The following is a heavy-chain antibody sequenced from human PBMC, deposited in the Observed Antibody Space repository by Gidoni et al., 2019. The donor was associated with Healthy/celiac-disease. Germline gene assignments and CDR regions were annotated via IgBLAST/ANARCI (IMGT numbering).Heavy chain of an antibody. CDR3: ARAVVVVPAANSWFDP. J-gene: IGHJ5*02. CDR1: GGSISRYY. V-gene: IGHV4-59*01. CDR2: IYYSGST. D-gene: IGHD2-2*01. Sequence: QVQLQESCPGLVKPSETLSLTCTVSGGSISRYYWCWIRQPPGKGLEWIGYIYYSGSTNYNPSLKSRVNISVDTSKNQFSLKLSSVTAADTDVYYCARAVVVVPAANSWFDPWGQGTLVTVSS.